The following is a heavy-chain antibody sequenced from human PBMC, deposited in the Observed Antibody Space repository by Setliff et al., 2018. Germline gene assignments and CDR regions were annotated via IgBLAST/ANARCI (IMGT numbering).Heavy chain of an antibody. J-gene: IGHJ5*02. CDR3: ARLRAPGSHGLDP. D-gene: IGHD3-10*01. V-gene: IGHV3-7*01. Sequence: LRLSCSASGFIFNNFWMSWVRQAPGKGLEWVAIIKQDGSETVYADSVKGRLTISRDNAKNSLYLQMNSLRADDTAVYYCARLRAPGSHGLDPWGQGTLVTVSS. CDR2: IKQDGSET. CDR1: GFIFNNFW.